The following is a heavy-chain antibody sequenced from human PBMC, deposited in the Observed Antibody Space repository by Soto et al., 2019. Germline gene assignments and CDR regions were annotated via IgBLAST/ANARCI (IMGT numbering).Heavy chain of an antibody. CDR2: IYSGGST. V-gene: IGHV3-53*01. CDR3: ARDRVESGYPEYFQH. Sequence: EVQLVESGGGLIQPGGSLRLSCAASGFTVSSNYMSWVRQAPGKGLEWVSVIYSGGSTYYADYVKGRFTISRDNSKNTLYLQMNSLRAEDTAVYYCARDRVESGYPEYFQHWGQCTLVTVSS. D-gene: IGHD3-22*01. J-gene: IGHJ1*01. CDR1: GFTVSSNY.